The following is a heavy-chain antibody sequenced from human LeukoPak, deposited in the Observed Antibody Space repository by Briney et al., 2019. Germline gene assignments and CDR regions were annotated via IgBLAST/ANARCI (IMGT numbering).Heavy chain of an antibody. CDR1: GFTVSSNY. CDR3: AKAPVTSCRGAYYYPFDS. V-gene: IGHV3-23*01. J-gene: IGHJ4*02. D-gene: IGHD3-22*01. CDR2: TSSSDAGT. Sequence: GGSLRLSCAASGFTVSSNYMSWVRQTPGKGLEWVAATSSSDAGTYHADSVGGRFTISRDNSKNTLYLQMNSLRAEDAAVYFCAKAPVTSCRGAYYYPFDSWGQGTLVTVSS.